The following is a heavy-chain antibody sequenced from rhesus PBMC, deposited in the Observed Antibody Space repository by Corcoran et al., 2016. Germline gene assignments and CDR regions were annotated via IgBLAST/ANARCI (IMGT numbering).Heavy chain of an antibody. D-gene: IGHD6-25*01. CDR1: GYTFTDYN. CDR2: FNPATDDT. J-gene: IGHJ2*01. Sequence: EVQLVQSGAEIKKPGASVKISCKASGYTFTDYNVHWVRQTPGKGLEWMGRFNPATDDTIYAQKFQNRVTITADTSTDTSYMELTSLKSEDTAAYYCATDRGPRNWYFALWGPGTPITVSS. V-gene: IGHV1-111*02. CDR3: ATDRGPRNWYFAL.